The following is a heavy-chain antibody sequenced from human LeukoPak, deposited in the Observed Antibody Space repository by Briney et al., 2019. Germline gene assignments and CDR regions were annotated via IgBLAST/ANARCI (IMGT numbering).Heavy chain of an antibody. V-gene: IGHV1-2*02. J-gene: IGHJ4*02. CDR2: NNPNRGGT. CDR1: GYTFTGYY. Sequence: ASVKVSCKASGYTFTGYYMHWVRQAPGQGLEWMGWNNPNRGGTNYAQKFHGRDTMTRDTSISTAYMELSRLRSDDTAVYYSARDNSEQQLVWDYWGQGTLVTVSS. D-gene: IGHD6-13*01. CDR3: ARDNSEQQLVWDY.